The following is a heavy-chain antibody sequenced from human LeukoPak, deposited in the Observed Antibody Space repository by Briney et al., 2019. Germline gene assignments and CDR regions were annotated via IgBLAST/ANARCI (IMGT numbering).Heavy chain of an antibody. CDR1: GFTFSSFT. CDR2: ISDGSRDT. Sequence: SGGSLRLSCATSGFTFSSFTMNWVRQVPGKGLEWVSTISDGSRDTHYAGSVKGRFTISRDDSQNIVYLQMDSLRAEDTALYYCTTRLRNHFDYWGQGTQVTVSS. J-gene: IGHJ4*02. CDR3: TTRLRNHFDY. V-gene: IGHV3-23*01. D-gene: IGHD5-12*01.